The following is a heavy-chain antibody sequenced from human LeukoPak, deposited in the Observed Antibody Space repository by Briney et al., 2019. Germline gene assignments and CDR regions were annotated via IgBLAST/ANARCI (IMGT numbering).Heavy chain of an antibody. Sequence: SETLSLTCTVSGGSMSPYHWGWIRQPPGKGLEWTGYIYYSGSTNYNPSLKSRVTISVDTSKNQFSLKLSSVTAADTAVYYCARRQRMAREDTFDYWGQGILVTVSS. CDR1: GGSMSPYH. CDR3: ARRQRMAREDTFDY. CDR2: IYYSGST. D-gene: IGHD5-24*01. V-gene: IGHV4-59*08. J-gene: IGHJ4*02.